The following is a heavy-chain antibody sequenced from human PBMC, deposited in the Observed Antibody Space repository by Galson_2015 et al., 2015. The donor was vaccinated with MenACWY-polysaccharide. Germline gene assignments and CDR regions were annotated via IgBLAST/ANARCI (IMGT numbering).Heavy chain of an antibody. CDR1: GYTFTSYY. J-gene: IGHJ4*02. Sequence: SVKVSCKASGYTFTSYYMHWVRQAPGQGLEWMGIINPSGGSTSYAQKFQGRVTMTRDTSTSTVYMELSSLRPEDTAVYYCARGYCRGASCPIVDYWGQGTLVTVSS. V-gene: IGHV1-46*01. CDR2: INPSGGST. CDR3: ARGYCRGASCPIVDY. D-gene: IGHD2-15*01.